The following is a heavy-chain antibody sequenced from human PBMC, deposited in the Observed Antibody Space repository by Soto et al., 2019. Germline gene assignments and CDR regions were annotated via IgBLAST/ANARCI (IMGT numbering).Heavy chain of an antibody. CDR3: ARDPPGIAASGAGG. D-gene: IGHD6-13*01. J-gene: IGHJ4*02. CDR2: IYSGGNT. CDR1: GFTVSNNY. V-gene: IGHV3-53*01. Sequence: EVQLVESGGGLIQPGGSLRLSCAASGFTVSNNYMSWVRQAPGKGLEWVSLIYSGGNTHYADSVKGRFTISRDDSKNTLYLQMNNLRVEDTAVYYCARDPPGIAASGAGGWGQGTLVTVSS.